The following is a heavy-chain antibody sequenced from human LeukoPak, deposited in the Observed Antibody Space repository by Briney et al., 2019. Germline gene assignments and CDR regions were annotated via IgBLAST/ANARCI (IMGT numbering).Heavy chain of an antibody. J-gene: IGHJ4*02. CDR3: AKDPAYQRSASFDY. D-gene: IGHD3-10*01. CDR2: ISGDGGST. CDR1: GFTFDDYA. V-gene: IGHV3-43*02. Sequence: GGSLRLSCAASGFTFDDYAMHWVRQAPGKGLEWVSLISGDGGSTYYADSVKGRFTISRDNSKNSLYLQMNGLRTEDTALYYCAKDPAYQRSASFDYWGQGTLVTVSS.